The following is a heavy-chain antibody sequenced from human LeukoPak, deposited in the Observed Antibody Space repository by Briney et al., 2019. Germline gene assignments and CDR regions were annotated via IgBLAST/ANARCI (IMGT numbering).Heavy chain of an antibody. V-gene: IGHV3-7*01. J-gene: IGHJ4*02. D-gene: IGHD3-3*01. Sequence: GGSLRLSCAASGFTFSSYWMSWVRQAPGKGLEWVANIKQDGSEKYYVDSVKGRFTISRDNAKNSLYLQMNSLRAEDTAVYYCARVFAAATRDFWSGYRPSTFDYWGQGTLVTVSS. CDR1: GFTFSSYW. CDR3: ARVFAAATRDFWSGYRPSTFDY. CDR2: IKQDGSEK.